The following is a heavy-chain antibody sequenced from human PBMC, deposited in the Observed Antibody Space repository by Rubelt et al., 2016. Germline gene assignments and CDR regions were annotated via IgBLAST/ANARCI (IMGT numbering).Heavy chain of an antibody. J-gene: IGHJ3*02. CDR3: SKDRSGDYYAAVDI. CDR2: ISYDGSNK. V-gene: IGHV3-30*18. Sequence: GGGVVQPGRSLRLSCAASGFTFGTYWMSWVRQTPGKGLEWVAVISYDGSNKYYADSVKGRFTISRDNSKNTLYVQMNSLRVEDTAMYYSSKDRSGDYYAAVDIWGQGSMVTVSS. D-gene: IGHD1-26*01. CDR1: GFTFGTYW.